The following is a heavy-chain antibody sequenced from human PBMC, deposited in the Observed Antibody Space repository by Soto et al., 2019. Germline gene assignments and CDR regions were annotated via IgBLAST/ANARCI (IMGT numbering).Heavy chain of an antibody. CDR2: INPNSGAT. J-gene: IGHJ4*02. D-gene: IGHD5-12*01. V-gene: IGHV1-2*02. Sequence: GASVKVSCKASGYTFIGYYIHWVRQAPGRGLEWGVWINPNSGATNYAQKFQGRVTMTSDRDITTAYMELSSLTSTDTAVYYCARDLVSTIGDFDFWGQGTPVTVSA. CDR3: ARDLVSTIGDFDF. CDR1: GYTFIGYY.